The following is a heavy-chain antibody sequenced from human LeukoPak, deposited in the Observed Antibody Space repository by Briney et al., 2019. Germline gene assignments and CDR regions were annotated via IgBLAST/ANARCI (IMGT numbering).Heavy chain of an antibody. Sequence: ASVKVSCKASGYTFTSYGISWVRQAPGQGLEWMGWISAYNGNTNYAQKLQGRVTMTTDTSTSTAYMELRSLRSDDTAVYYCARDRTPMVRAEVDYYMDVWGKGTTVTVSS. CDR1: GYTFTSYG. V-gene: IGHV1-18*01. D-gene: IGHD3-10*01. J-gene: IGHJ6*03. CDR2: ISAYNGNT. CDR3: ARDRTPMVRAEVDYYMDV.